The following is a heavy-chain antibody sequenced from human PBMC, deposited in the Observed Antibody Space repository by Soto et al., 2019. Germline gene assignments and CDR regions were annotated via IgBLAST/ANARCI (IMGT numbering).Heavy chain of an antibody. CDR2: ISGSGGST. CDR3: AKGRIAAAGTFDY. CDR1: GFTFSSYA. D-gene: IGHD6-13*01. J-gene: IGHJ4*02. Sequence: EVQLLESGGGLVQPGGSLRLSCAASGFTFSSYAMSWVRQAPGKGLEWVSAISGSGGSTYYADSGKGRFTTPRDNSKNTLYLQMNSLRAEDTAVYYCAKGRIAAAGTFDYWGQGPLVTVSS. V-gene: IGHV3-23*01.